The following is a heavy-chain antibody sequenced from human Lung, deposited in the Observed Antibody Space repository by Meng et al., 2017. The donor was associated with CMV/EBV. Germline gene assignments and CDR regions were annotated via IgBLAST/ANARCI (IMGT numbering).Heavy chain of an antibody. J-gene: IGHJ6*01. D-gene: IGHD3-10*01. Sequence: ASVKVSCKVSGYTLSELSMHWVRQAPGKGLEWMGGFDPEDGEAIYAQKFQGRVTMTEDTSTDTAYMELSSLRSDDTAVYYCAKVPRFYSYYGLAVWGQGNTV. CDR1: GYTLSELS. CDR3: AKVPRFYSYYGLAV. CDR2: FDPEDGEA. V-gene: IGHV1-24*01.